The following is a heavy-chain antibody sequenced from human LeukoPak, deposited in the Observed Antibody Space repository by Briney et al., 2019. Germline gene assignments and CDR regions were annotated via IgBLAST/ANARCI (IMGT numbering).Heavy chain of an antibody. D-gene: IGHD3-3*01. CDR1: GASYNAYY. CDR2: IDHRGTA. Sequence: SETLSLTCAVYGASYNAYYWSGIRQPPGKGLEGIGDIDHRGTATYNPSLKSRLTISADASKNQLSLKLTSVTDADKAVYYCAVGITILGVAASFDSWGQGNLVIVSS. J-gene: IGHJ4*02. V-gene: IGHV4-34*01. CDR3: AVGITILGVAASFDS.